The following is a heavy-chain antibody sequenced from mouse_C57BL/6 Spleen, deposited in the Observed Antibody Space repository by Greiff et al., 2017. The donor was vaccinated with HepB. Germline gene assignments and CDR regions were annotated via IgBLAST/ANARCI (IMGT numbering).Heavy chain of an antibody. D-gene: IGHD2-12*01. CDR3: HSSFDY. CDR2: LYPGNSDT. J-gene: IGHJ2*01. V-gene: IGHV1-5*01. CDR1: GYTFTSYR. Sequence: EVQLQQSGPVLARPGASVKMSCKTSGYTFTSYRMHWVQQRPGKGLEWIGALYPGNSDTSYNQKFKGKAKLTAVPSANTAYMELSSLTNEDSAVYYCHSSFDYWGQGTTLTVSS.